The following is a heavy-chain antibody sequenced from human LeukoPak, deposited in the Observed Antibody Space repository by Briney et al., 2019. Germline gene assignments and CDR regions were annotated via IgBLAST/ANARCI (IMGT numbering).Heavy chain of an antibody. CDR3: ARSSVNYYYYMDV. Sequence: SETQSLTCTVSGGSISSGSYYWSWIRQPAGKGLEWIGRIYTSGSTNYNPSLKSRVTISVDTSKNQFSLKLSSVTAADTAVYYCARSSVNYYYYMDVWGKGTTVTVSS. CDR1: GGSISSGSYY. V-gene: IGHV4-61*02. D-gene: IGHD6-25*01. CDR2: IYTSGST. J-gene: IGHJ6*03.